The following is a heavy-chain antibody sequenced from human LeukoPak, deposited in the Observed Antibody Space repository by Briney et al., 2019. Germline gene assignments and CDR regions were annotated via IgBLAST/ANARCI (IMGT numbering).Heavy chain of an antibody. V-gene: IGHV3-23*01. CDR1: GFTFTTYT. CDR2: ISGSGGTT. CDR3: AGLQYYLDY. J-gene: IGHJ4*02. D-gene: IGHD4-11*01. Sequence: PGGSLRLSCAASGFTFTTYTMSWVRQAPGKGLEWVSAISGSGGTTYYADSVKGRFSISRDNSKNTLYLQMNSLRAEDTAVYYCAGLQYYLDYWGQGTLVTVSS.